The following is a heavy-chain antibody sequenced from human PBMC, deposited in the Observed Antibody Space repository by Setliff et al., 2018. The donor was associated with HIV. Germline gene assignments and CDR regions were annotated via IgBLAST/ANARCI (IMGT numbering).Heavy chain of an antibody. Sequence: SETLSLTCAAYGGSFSGYYWSWIRQSPGKGLEWIGYVYFTGHTNFNPSLKSRVTMSIDTPQNQFSLTLTSVTAADTAVYYCARSPEWGAGGIDYWGQGTLVTVSS. V-gene: IGHV4-59*13. J-gene: IGHJ4*02. D-gene: IGHD1-26*01. CDR2: VYFTGHT. CDR1: GGSFSGYY. CDR3: ARSPEWGAGGIDY.